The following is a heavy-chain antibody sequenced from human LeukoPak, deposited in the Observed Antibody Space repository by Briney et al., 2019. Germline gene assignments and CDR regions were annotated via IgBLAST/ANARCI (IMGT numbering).Heavy chain of an antibody. CDR3: GILTLTPG. D-gene: IGHD2-8*01. CDR1: GFTFSSYS. V-gene: IGHV3-7*01. Sequence: GGSLRLSCAASGFTFSSYSMNWVRQAPGKGLEWVANIKQDGSEKYYVDSVKGRFTISRDNAKKSLYLQMNSLRAEDTAVYYCGILTLTPGWGQGTLVTVSS. CDR2: IKQDGSEK. J-gene: IGHJ4*02.